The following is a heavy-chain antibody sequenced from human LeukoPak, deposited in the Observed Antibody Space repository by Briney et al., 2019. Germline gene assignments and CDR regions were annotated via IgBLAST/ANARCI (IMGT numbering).Heavy chain of an antibody. CDR1: GFTFSSYA. CDR3: ARGDYYGSRGDY. V-gene: IGHV3-33*08. D-gene: IGHD3-10*01. J-gene: IGHJ4*02. Sequence: PGGSLRLSCAASGFTFSSYAMHWVRQAPGKGLEWVAVIWYDGSNKYYADSVKGRFTISRDNSKNTLYLQMNSLRAEDTAVYYCARGDYYGSRGDYWGQGTLVTVSS. CDR2: IWYDGSNK.